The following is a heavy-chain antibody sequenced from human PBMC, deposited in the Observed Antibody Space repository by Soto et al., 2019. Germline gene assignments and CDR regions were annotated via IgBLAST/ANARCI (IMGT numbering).Heavy chain of an antibody. J-gene: IGHJ3*02. CDR3: ARGRGIAVADI. CDR2: ISAYNSNT. V-gene: IGHV1-18*01. D-gene: IGHD6-19*01. Sequence: ASVKVSCKASGYTFTSYGISWVRQAPGQGLEWMGLISAYNSNTNYAQKLQGRVTMNTDTSTSTAYMELRSLSSDDTAVYYCARGRGIAVADIWGQGTMVTVSS. CDR1: GYTFTSYG.